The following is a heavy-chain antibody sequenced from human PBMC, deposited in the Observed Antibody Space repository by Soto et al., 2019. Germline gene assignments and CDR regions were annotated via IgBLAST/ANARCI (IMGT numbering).Heavy chain of an antibody. V-gene: IGHV3-48*03. CDR2: ISSSGSTI. Sequence: HPGGSLRLSCAASGFTFSSYEMNWVRQAPGKGLEWVSYISSSGSTIYYADSVKGRFTISRDNAKNSLYLQMNSLRAEDTAVYYCARGEGYSSSSRGYYYYYGMDVWGQGTTVTVSS. CDR3: ARGEGYSSSSRGYYYYYGMDV. J-gene: IGHJ6*02. D-gene: IGHD6-6*01. CDR1: GFTFSSYE.